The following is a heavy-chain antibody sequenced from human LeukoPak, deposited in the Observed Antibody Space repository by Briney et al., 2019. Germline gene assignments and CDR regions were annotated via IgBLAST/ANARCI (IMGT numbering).Heavy chain of an antibody. J-gene: IGHJ4*02. CDR1: GHTLTDLS. Sequence: ASVKVSCKVSGHTLTDLSTHWVRQTPGGGLEWMGGLDPEDGETIYAQKFQGRVTMTEDTFTDTAYMELSSLRSEDTAVYYCATGGIYSLLDYWGQGTLVTVSS. CDR2: LDPEDGET. V-gene: IGHV1-24*01. CDR3: ATGGIYSLLDY. D-gene: IGHD1-26*01.